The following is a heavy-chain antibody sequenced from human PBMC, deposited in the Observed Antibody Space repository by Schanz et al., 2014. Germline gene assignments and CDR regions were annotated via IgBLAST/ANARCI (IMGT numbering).Heavy chain of an antibody. CDR2: LSGDGGTT. CDR3: AKRNHDMQSLPLDY. CDR1: GFTFSDYY. D-gene: IGHD3-9*01. V-gene: IGHV3-23*04. J-gene: IGHJ4*02. Sequence: VQLVESGGGLVKPGGSLRLSCAASGFTFSDYYMSWVRQAPGKGLQWVSSLSGDGGTTHYADSVKGRFTISRDNYKNTLYLQMNSLSAEDTAVYYCAKRNHDMQSLPLDYWGQGTLVIVSS.